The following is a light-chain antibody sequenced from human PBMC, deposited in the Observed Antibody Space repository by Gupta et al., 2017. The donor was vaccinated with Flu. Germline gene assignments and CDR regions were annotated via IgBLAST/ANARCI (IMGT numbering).Light chain of an antibody. CDR1: QNIGVN. V-gene: IGKV3-15*01. Sequence: TLSGSPGGSATLSCMASQNIGVNLAWFQQKPGQGPRLLIYGASTRATGIKARCSGNGVGTEFSFTISSLQSEDLAVYYCQHESKGPPKWTFGQWTKVEIK. J-gene: IGKJ1*01. CDR2: GAS. CDR3: QHESKGPPKWT.